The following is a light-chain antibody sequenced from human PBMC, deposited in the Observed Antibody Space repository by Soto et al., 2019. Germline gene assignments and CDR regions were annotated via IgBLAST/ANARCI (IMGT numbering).Light chain of an antibody. CDR1: QSVSSSY. V-gene: IGKV3-20*01. J-gene: IGKJ2*01. Sequence: EIGLTQSPGTLSLSPGERATLSCRASQSVSSSYLAWYQQKPGQAPRLLIYGASRRATGIPDRFSVSWSVTDFTLTISRLEPEDVAVYHCQQDGSSPYTFGQGTKLEIK. CDR2: GAS. CDR3: QQDGSSPYT.